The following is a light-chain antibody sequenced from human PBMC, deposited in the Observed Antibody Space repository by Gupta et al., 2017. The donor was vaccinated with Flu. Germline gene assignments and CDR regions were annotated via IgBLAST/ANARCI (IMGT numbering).Light chain of an antibody. J-gene: IGKJ5*01. CDR1: QDVRNY. CDR2: ESS. V-gene: IGKV1D-12*01. CDR3: QQENRLPIT. Sequence: DIQLTQSPSFVSASVGDRVTITCRASQDVRNYLVWYQQRPGDAPKLLIYESSTLQDGVPSRFSGSGSGTHFTLTISGLQPEDFATYYCQQENRLPITVGQGTRLEIK.